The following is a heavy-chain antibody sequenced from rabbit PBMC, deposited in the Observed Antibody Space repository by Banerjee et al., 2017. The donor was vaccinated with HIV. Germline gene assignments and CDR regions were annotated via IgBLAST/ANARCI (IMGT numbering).Heavy chain of an antibody. CDR3: ARDLGGSSDL. D-gene: IGHD8-1*01. CDR1: GFSFSSTYY. J-gene: IGHJ4*01. CDR2: INAANDGNK. V-gene: IGHV1S45*01. Sequence: QEQLVESGGGLVQPEGSLTLTCTASGFSFSSTYYMCWVRQAPGKGLELIACINAANDGNKCYASWAKGRFTISKTSSTTVTLEMTSLTAADTATYFCARDLGGSSDLWGQGTLVTVS.